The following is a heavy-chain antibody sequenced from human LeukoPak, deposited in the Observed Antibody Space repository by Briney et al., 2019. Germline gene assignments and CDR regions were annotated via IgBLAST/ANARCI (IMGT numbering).Heavy chain of an antibody. CDR1: GFTFSSYA. J-gene: IGHJ4*02. V-gene: IGHV3-23*01. Sequence: AGGVLRLSCAASGFTFSSYAMSWVRQAPGKGLEWVSAISGSGGSTYYADSVKGRFTISGDNSKNTLYLQMNSLRAEDTAVYYCAKDQGIILRYFDWLFPVDYWGQGTLVTVSS. CDR3: AKDQGIILRYFDWLFPVDY. D-gene: IGHD3-9*01. CDR2: ISGSGGST.